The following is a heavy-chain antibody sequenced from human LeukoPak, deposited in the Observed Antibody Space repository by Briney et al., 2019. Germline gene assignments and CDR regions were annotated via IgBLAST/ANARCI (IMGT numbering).Heavy chain of an antibody. D-gene: IGHD6-19*01. V-gene: IGHV5-51*01. Sequence: GESLKISCQGSGYTFPIYWIGWVRQMPGKGLEWMGIIYPGDSDTRYSPSFQGQVTISADKSISTAYLQWSSLKASDTAMYYCARSAGYSSGWYRENDYWGQGTLVTVSS. J-gene: IGHJ4*02. CDR2: IYPGDSDT. CDR3: ARSAGYSSGWYRENDY. CDR1: GYTFPIYW.